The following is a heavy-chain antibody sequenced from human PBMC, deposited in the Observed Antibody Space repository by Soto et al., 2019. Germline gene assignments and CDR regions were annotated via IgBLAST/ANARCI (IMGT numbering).Heavy chain of an antibody. D-gene: IGHD6-13*01. CDR1: GGSISSGGYY. Sequence: NPSETLSLTCTVSGGSISSGGYYWSWIRQHPGKGLEWIGYIYYSGSTYYNPSLKSRVTISVDTSKNQFSLKLSSVTAADTAVYYCARDHHVREDSSSWYYVSHYYYGMDVWGQGTTVTVSS. J-gene: IGHJ6*02. V-gene: IGHV4-31*03. CDR3: ARDHHVREDSSSWYYVSHYYYGMDV. CDR2: IYYSGST.